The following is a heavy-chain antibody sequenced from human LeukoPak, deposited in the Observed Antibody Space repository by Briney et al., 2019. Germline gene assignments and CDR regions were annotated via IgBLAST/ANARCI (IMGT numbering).Heavy chain of an antibody. V-gene: IGHV3-21*01. J-gene: IGHJ4*02. Sequence: GGSLRLSCAASGFTFSSCSMNWVRQAPGKGLEWVSSISSGSKYIYNADSVKGRFTISRDNAKNSLYLQMNSLRVEDTAVYYCARALSYSYGSMDFWGQGTLVIVSS. CDR3: ARALSYSYGSMDF. CDR2: ISSGSKYI. D-gene: IGHD5-18*01. CDR1: GFTFSSCS.